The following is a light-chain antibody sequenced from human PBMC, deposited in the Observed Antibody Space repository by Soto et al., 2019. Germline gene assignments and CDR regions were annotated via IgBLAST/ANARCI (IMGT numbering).Light chain of an antibody. CDR2: DAS. CDR3: QHRSDWPPLT. CDR1: QSVSNY. Sequence: EIVLTQSPATLSLSPGERATLSCRASQSVSNYLAWYQQKPGQAPRLLIYDASNSATGIPARFSGSGSGTDFTLTISSLEPEDVAVYYCQHRSDWPPLTFGGGTKVEIK. V-gene: IGKV3-11*01. J-gene: IGKJ4*01.